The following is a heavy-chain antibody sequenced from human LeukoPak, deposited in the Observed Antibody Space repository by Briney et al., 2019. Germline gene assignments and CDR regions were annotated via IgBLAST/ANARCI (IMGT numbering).Heavy chain of an antibody. CDR3: AREVSPPYYYYYYYMDV. CDR2: IIPILGIA. V-gene: IGHV1-69*04. J-gene: IGHJ6*03. Sequence: ASVKVSCKASGGTFSSYAISWVRQAPGQGLEWMGRIIPILGIANYAQKFQGRVTITADKSTSTAYMELSSLRSEDTAVYYCAREVSPPYYYYYYYMDVWGKGTTVTVSS. CDR1: GGTFSSYA.